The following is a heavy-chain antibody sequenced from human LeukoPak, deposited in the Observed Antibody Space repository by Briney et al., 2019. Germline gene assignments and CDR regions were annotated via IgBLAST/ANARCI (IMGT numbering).Heavy chain of an antibody. CDR1: GFTFSSYA. Sequence: PGGSLRLSCAASGFTFSSYAMSWVRQAPGKGLEWVSAISGSGGSTYYADSVKGRFTISRDNSKNPLYLQMNSLRAEDTAVCYCAKGQTFGGVIVIPAFDYWGQGTLVTVSS. D-gene: IGHD3-16*02. J-gene: IGHJ4*02. CDR2: ISGSGGST. CDR3: AKGQTFGGVIVIPAFDY. V-gene: IGHV3-23*01.